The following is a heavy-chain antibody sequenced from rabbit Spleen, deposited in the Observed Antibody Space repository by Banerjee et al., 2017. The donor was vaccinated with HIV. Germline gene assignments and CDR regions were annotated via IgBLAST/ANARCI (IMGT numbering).Heavy chain of an antibody. Sequence: EESGGGLVQPEGSLTLSCKASGFDFSSYGVSWVRQVPGKGLEWIGYIDPVFGITYYANWVNGRFTVSSHNAQNTLFLQLNSLTAADTATYFCARGSSGYQDHFNLWGPGTLVTVS. D-gene: IGHD1-1*01. CDR1: GFDFSSYG. CDR3: ARGSSGYQDHFNL. V-gene: IGHV1S47*01. CDR2: IDPVFGIT. J-gene: IGHJ4*01.